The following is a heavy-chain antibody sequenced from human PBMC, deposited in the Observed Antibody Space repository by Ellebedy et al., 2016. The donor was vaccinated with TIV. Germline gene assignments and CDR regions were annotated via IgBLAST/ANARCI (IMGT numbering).Heavy chain of an antibody. CDR1: GFTFSSYA. D-gene: IGHD6-19*01. J-gene: IGHJ4*02. Sequence: GESLKISCAASGFTFSSYAMSWVRQAPGKGLEWVSAISGSGGSTYYADSVKGRFTISRDNSKNTLYLQMNSLRAEDTAVYYCASPGWLVQGSFDYWGQGTLVTVSS. CDR2: ISGSGGST. V-gene: IGHV3-23*01. CDR3: ASPGWLVQGSFDY.